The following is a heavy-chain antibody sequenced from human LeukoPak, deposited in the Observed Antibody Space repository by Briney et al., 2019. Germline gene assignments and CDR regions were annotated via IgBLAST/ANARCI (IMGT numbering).Heavy chain of an antibody. V-gene: IGHV3-30-3*01. Sequence: GRSLRLSCAASGFTFNTYTIHWVRQAPGKGLEWVAVISYDESNKYYADSVKGRLTISRDNSKNTLYLQMNSLRAEDTAVYYCARRGSSGCLDYWGQGTLVTVSS. J-gene: IGHJ4*02. CDR3: ARRGSSGCLDY. CDR1: GFTFNTYT. D-gene: IGHD6-19*01. CDR2: ISYDESNK.